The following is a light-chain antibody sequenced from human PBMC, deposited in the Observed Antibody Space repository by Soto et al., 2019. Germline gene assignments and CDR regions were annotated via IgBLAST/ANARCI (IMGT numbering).Light chain of an antibody. Sequence: EIVLTQSPGTLSLSPGETSTLYCGARQRVSGGFLAWYQQKPRVAPRLILYDTSFRASGIHDRFSGSGSGTDFTLTISRLDPEDFADYYCQQYGSSQSFGQGTKVDIK. J-gene: IGKJ1*01. CDR1: QRVSGGF. CDR3: QQYGSSQS. V-gene: IGKV3D-20*01. CDR2: DTS.